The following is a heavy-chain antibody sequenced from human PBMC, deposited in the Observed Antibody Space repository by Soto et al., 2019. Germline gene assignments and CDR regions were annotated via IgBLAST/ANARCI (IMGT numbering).Heavy chain of an antibody. V-gene: IGHV4-39*01. D-gene: IGHD3-10*01. J-gene: IGHJ4*02. CDR2: ISYSGST. CDR3: ARHYYGSGSYLPTFEY. Sequence: PSETLSLTCTVSGGSISSTTYFWGWIHQPPGKGLEWIGSISYSGSTFYNPSLKSRVTISVETSKNQFSLKLSSMTAADTAVYYCARHYYGSGSYLPTFEYWGQGTVVTVSS. CDR1: GGSISSTTYF.